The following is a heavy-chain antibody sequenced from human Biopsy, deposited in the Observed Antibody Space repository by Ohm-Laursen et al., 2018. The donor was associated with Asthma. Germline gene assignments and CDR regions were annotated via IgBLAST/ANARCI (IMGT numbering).Heavy chain of an antibody. Sequence: ATVKISCKASGCTFISYAIHWVRQAPGQRLEWMGWINAGNGNTKYSQKFQGRVTVTRDTSASTTYMEVSRLRSDDTAVYYCARGQKSAGDRWFDPWGQGTLVTVSS. V-gene: IGHV1-3*01. CDR3: ARGQKSAGDRWFDP. D-gene: IGHD6-13*01. J-gene: IGHJ5*02. CDR2: INAGNGNT. CDR1: GCTFISYA.